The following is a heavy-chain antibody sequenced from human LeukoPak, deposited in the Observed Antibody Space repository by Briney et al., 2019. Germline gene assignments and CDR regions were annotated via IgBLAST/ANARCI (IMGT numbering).Heavy chain of an antibody. CDR3: ARDPSSRIVGATTVH. Sequence: ASEALSLTCTVSGGSVSSGSYYWAWIRQPPGKGLEWIGNTHYSGNTYYNPSLGSRVTMSVDMSKNQFSLRLSSVTAADTAVYYCARDPSSRIVGATTVHWGQGTLVTVSS. J-gene: IGHJ4*02. CDR1: GGSVSSGSYY. CDR2: THYSGNT. V-gene: IGHV4-39*07. D-gene: IGHD1-26*01.